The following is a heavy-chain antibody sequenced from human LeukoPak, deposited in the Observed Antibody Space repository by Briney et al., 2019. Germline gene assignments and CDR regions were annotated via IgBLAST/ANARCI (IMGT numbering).Heavy chain of an antibody. CDR1: GGSFSSHY. D-gene: IGHD2-15*01. V-gene: IGHV4-59*11. Sequence: SETLSLTCTVSGGSFSSHYWSWIRQPPGKGLEWIGYIYYTGRTNYNPSLENRVTISVDTSKNQFSLKVSSVTAADTAVYYCARVSGSNYRNYFDYWGQGTLVTVSS. CDR2: IYYTGRT. J-gene: IGHJ4*02. CDR3: ARVSGSNYRNYFDY.